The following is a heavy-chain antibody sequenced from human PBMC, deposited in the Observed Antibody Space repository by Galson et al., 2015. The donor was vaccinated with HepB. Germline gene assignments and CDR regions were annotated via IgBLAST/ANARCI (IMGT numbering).Heavy chain of an antibody. CDR1: GYTFTSYD. D-gene: IGHD2-15*01. J-gene: IGHJ5*02. Sequence: SVKVSCKASGYTFTSYDINWVRQATGQGLEWMGWMNPNSGNTGYAQKFQGRVTMTRNTSISTAYMELSSLRSEDTAVYYCARVVPRWVDALARWFDPWGQGTLVTVSS. CDR2: MNPNSGNT. V-gene: IGHV1-8*01. CDR3: ARVVPRWVDALARWFDP.